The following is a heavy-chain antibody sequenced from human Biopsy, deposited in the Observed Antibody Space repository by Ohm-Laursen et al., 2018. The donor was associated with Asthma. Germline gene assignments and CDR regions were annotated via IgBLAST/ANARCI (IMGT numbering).Heavy chain of an antibody. CDR3: ARGYSGSDRIVYYHSGLEV. CDR1: GGTFGNYA. Sequence: GASVKVSCKASGGTFGNYAISWLRQAPGQGLEWMGGLIPVLGTPDHAQMFEGRVTITADESTSTAYMELSSLSSEDTAVYYCARGYSGSDRIVYYHSGLEVWGQGTTVTVSS. J-gene: IGHJ6*02. D-gene: IGHD5-12*01. CDR2: LIPVLGTP. V-gene: IGHV1-69*13.